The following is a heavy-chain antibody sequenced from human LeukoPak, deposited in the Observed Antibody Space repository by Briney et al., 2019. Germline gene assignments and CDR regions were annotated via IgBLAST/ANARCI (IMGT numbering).Heavy chain of an antibody. J-gene: IGHJ4*02. CDR2: INDNGGQR. V-gene: IGHV3-23*01. D-gene: IGHD1-26*01. Sequence: GGSLRLSCAASGFAFNNYAMTWVRQAPGKGLEWVSNINDNGGQRHYTDSVKGRFTISRDNSKNTLFLQMDSLRAEDTAVYYCAKTQWKVGATDYFDYWGQGILVTVSS. CDR3: AKTQWKVGATDYFDY. CDR1: GFAFNNYA.